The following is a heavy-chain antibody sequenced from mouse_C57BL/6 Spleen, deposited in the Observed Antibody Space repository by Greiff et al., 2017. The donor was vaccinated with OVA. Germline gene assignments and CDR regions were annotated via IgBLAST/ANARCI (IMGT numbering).Heavy chain of an antibody. CDR1: GYTFTDYY. V-gene: IGHV1-26*01. Sequence: VQLQQSGPELVKPGASVKISCKASGYTFTDYYMNWVKQSHGKSLEWIGDINPNNGGTSYNQKFKGKATLTVDKSSSTAYMELRSLTSEDSAVYYCAREGTTSRAMDYWGQGTSVTVSS. CDR3: AREGTTSRAMDY. D-gene: IGHD1-1*01. CDR2: INPNNGGT. J-gene: IGHJ4*01.